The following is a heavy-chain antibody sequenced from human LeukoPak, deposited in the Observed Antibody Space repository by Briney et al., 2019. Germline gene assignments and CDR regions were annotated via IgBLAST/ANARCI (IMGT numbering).Heavy chain of an antibody. CDR3: AKPDSSTWYGRGFDY. D-gene: IGHD6-13*01. CDR1: GFTFSSYA. Sequence: GGSLRLSCAASGFTFSSYAMSWVRQAPGKGLEWVSAISKSGDSTYYANSVKGRFTISRDNSKNTLYLQMDSLRAEDTAVYYCAKPDSSTWYGRGFDYWGQGTLVTVSS. V-gene: IGHV3-23*01. J-gene: IGHJ4*02. CDR2: ISKSGDST.